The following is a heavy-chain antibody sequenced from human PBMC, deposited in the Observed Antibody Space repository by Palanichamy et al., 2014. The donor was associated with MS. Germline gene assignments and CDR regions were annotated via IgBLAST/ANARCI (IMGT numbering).Heavy chain of an antibody. CDR3: GRDPSRGGEIDY. J-gene: IGHJ4*02. Sequence: EVQLVESGGGLVQPGGSLRLSCAASGFTFSSYWMSWVRQAPGRRLEWVASIKQDGSEEFYVDSVKGRFTISRDNAKNSLYLQMNSLRAEDTAVYYCGRDPSRGGEIDYWGQGTLVTVSS. CDR1: GFTFSSYW. V-gene: IGHV3-7*01. D-gene: IGHD2-15*01. CDR2: IKQDGSEE.